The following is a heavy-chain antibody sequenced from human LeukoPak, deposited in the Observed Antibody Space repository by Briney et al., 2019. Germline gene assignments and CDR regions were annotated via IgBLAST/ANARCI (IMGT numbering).Heavy chain of an antibody. CDR1: GFTFSSYS. V-gene: IGHV3-21*01. D-gene: IGHD1-1*01. CDR3: ASSPGTTGTTGAY. Sequence: GGSLRLSCAASGFTFSSYSMNWVRQAPGKGLEWVSSISSSSSYIYYADSVKGRFTISRDNAKSSLYLQMNSLRAEDTAVYYCASSPGTTGTTGAYWGQGTLVTVSS. CDR2: ISSSSSYI. J-gene: IGHJ4*02.